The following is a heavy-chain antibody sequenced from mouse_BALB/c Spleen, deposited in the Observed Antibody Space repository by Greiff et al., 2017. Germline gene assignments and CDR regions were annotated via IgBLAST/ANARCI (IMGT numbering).Heavy chain of an antibody. Sequence: QVQLQQSGAELVRPGASVTLSCKASGYTFTDYEMHWVKQTPVHGLEWIGAIDPETGGTAYNQKFKGKATLTADKSSSTAYMELRSLTSEDSAVYYCTREGYYYGSSPWFAYWGQGTLVTVSA. CDR2: IDPETGGT. D-gene: IGHD1-1*01. J-gene: IGHJ3*01. CDR3: TREGYYYGSSPWFAY. V-gene: IGHV1-15*01. CDR1: GYTFTDYE.